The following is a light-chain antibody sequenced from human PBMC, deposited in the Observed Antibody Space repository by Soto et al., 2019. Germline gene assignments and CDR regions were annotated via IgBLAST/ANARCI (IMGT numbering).Light chain of an antibody. CDR2: RNH. V-gene: IGLV1-44*01. J-gene: IGLJ2*01. Sequence: QSVLTQSPSESETPGQRVTISCSGSGSNIGTHAVNWYQQVPGTAPTLLIFRNHQRPSGVPDRFSGSKSGTSASLAISGPQSEDEADYYCAAWDDSLRAVVFGGGTKVTVL. CDR1: GSNIGTHA. CDR3: AAWDDSLRAVV.